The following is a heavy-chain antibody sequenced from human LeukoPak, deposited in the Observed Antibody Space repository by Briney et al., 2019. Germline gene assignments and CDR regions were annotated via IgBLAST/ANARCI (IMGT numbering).Heavy chain of an antibody. CDR1: GFTFSSYN. D-gene: IGHD1-20*01. J-gene: IGHJ4*02. CDR2: ISGSSSYI. Sequence: GGSLRLSCAASGFTFSSYNMNWVRQAPGKGLEWVSSISGSSSYIYYADSVKGRFTISRDNAKNSLYLQMNSLRAEDTAVYYCVRLLAYNSGGEAFDHWGQGTLVTVSS. V-gene: IGHV3-21*01. CDR3: VRLLAYNSGGEAFDH.